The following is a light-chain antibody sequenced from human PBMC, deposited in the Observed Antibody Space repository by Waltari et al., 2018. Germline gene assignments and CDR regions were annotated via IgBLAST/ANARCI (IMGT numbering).Light chain of an antibody. Sequence: DIVLTQSPVTLSLSPGERATLFCGASQNVDTYLAWYQQKPGQAPRLLIYNSSPRASGVQARCSGGGSGTDFTLTISSVEPEDIAIYYCQQRNTWPPYTFGQGTKLELK. CDR3: QQRNTWPPYT. J-gene: IGKJ2*01. CDR2: NSS. V-gene: IGKV3-11*01. CDR1: QNVDTY.